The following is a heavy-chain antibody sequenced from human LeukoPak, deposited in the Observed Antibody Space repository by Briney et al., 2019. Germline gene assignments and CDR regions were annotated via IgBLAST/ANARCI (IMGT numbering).Heavy chain of an antibody. CDR1: GGTFSSYA. CDR3: AMATTIFGVVTNYNWFDP. Sequence: SVKVSCKASGGTFSSYAISWVRQSPGQGLEWMGGIIPLFGTANYAQKFQGRVTITADESTSTAYMELSSLRSEDTAVYYCAMATTIFGVVTNYNWFDPWGQGTLVTVSS. V-gene: IGHV1-69*13. D-gene: IGHD3-3*01. J-gene: IGHJ5*02. CDR2: IIPLFGTA.